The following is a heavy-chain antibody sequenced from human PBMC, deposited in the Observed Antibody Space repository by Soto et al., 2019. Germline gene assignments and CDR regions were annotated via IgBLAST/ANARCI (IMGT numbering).Heavy chain of an antibody. CDR2: ISAYNGNT. V-gene: IGHV1-18*01. Sequence: ASVKVSCKASGYTFTSYGISWVRQAPGQGLEWMGWISAYNGNTNYAQKLQGRVTMTTDTSTSTAYMELRSLRSDDTAVYYCARLYNRFGGWFVWFDPWGQGTLVTVSS. CDR3: ARLYNRFGGWFVWFDP. CDR1: GYTFTSYG. D-gene: IGHD3-10*01. J-gene: IGHJ5*02.